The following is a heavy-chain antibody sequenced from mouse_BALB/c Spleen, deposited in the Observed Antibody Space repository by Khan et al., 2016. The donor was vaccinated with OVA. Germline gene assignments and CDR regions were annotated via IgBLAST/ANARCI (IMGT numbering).Heavy chain of an antibody. Sequence: VQLKESGAELGKPGASVKLSCTASGFNIQDTYIHWVKQRPEQGLEWIGRIDPSNGNTKYDPKFQGKATITADTSSNTAYLQLSSLTSEDTAVYYCARNDGDDVDYWGQGTTLTVSS. V-gene: IGHV14-3*02. CDR2: IDPSNGNT. CDR1: GFNIQDTY. J-gene: IGHJ2*01. D-gene: IGHD2-2*01. CDR3: ARNDGDDVDY.